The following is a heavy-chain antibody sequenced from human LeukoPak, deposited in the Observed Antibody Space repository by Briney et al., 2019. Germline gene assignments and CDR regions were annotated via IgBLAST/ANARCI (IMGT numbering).Heavy chain of an antibody. CDR3: AVTEWGYWFDP. V-gene: IGHV4-31*03. CDR2: IYYSGST. D-gene: IGHD2-15*01. CDR1: GGSISSGGYY. Sequence: SQTLSLTCTDSGGSISSGGYYWSWIRQHPGKGLEWIGYIYYSGSTYYNPSLKSRVTISVDTSKNQFSLKLSSVTAADTAVYYCAVTEWGYWFDPWGQGTLVTVSS. J-gene: IGHJ5*02.